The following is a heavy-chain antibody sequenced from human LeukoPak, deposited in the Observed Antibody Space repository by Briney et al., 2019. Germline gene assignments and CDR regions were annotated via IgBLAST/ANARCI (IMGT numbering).Heavy chain of an antibody. CDR3: ARLGQQLGHWYFDL. Sequence: GGSLRLSCAASGFTFSSSWMHWVRQAPGKGLVWVSRISPDETTTTYADPVKGRFTISRDNAKNTLYLQMNSLRAEDTAVYYCARLGQQLGHWYFDLWGRGTLVTVSS. D-gene: IGHD6-13*01. CDR1: GFTFSSSW. V-gene: IGHV3-74*01. J-gene: IGHJ2*01. CDR2: ISPDETTT.